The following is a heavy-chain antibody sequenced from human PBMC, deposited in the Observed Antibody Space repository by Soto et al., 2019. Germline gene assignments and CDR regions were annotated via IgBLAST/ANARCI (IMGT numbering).Heavy chain of an antibody. J-gene: IGHJ3*02. CDR2: INAGNGNT. V-gene: IGHV1-3*01. CDR3: ARDLYYSSGRYFDHDAFDI. D-gene: IGHD6-19*01. Sequence: ASVKVSCKASGYTFTSYAMHWVRQAPGQRLEWMGWINAGNGNTKYARRFQDRVTMTTETPTSTVYMELGSLRSDDTAVYYCARDLYYSSGRYFDHDAFDIWGQGTVVTVSS. CDR1: GYTFTSYA.